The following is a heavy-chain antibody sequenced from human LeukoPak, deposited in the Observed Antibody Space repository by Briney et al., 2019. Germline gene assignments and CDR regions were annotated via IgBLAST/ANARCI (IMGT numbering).Heavy chain of an antibody. CDR2: ITRPGTTT. CDR3: ARTYSSRLRHYYYYYMDV. V-gene: IGHV3-11*04. J-gene: IGHJ6*03. D-gene: IGHD6-13*01. CDR1: GFTFSAYS. Sequence: GESLRLSCATSGFTFSAYSLSWVRQAPGKGLEWVSHITRPGTTTYYAESVKGRFTISRDNAKNSLYLQMNSLRAEDTAVYYCARTYSSRLRHYYYYYMDVWGKGTTVTVSS.